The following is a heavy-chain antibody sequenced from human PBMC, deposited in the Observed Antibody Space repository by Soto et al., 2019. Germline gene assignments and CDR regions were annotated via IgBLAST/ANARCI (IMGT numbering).Heavy chain of an antibody. CDR1: GFTFSSYS. V-gene: IGHV3-21*01. CDR3: ARETIAVAGANDY. Sequence: EVQLVESGGGLVKPGGSLRLSCAASGFTFSSYSMNWVRQAPGKGLEWVSSISSSSSYIYYADSVKGRFTISRANAKNSLYLQMNSLRAEDTAVYYCARETIAVAGANDYWGQGTLVTVSS. D-gene: IGHD6-19*01. CDR2: ISSSSSYI. J-gene: IGHJ4*02.